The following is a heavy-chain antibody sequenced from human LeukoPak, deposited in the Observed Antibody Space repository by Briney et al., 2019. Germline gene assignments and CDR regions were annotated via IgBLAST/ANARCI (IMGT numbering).Heavy chain of an antibody. J-gene: IGHJ4*02. V-gene: IGHV3-23*05. D-gene: IGHD6-19*01. CDR2: IDKTAYKT. CDR3: AVDSSGWYFHDY. CDR1: GFNFGSSA. Sequence: GGSLRLSCAASGFNFGSSAMSWVRQAPGKGLQWVSYIDKTAYKTYYADSVKGRFTISRDNSKNTLYLQMNSLRAEDTAVYYCAVDSSGWYFHDYWGQGTLVTVSS.